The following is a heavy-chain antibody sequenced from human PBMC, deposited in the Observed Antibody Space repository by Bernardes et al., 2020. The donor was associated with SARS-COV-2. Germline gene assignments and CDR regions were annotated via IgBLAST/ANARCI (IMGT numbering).Heavy chain of an antibody. V-gene: IGHV4-4*07. CDR1: GGSIQFSY. CDR3: ARHTLLNYYSAMNV. Sequence: SSTLTHFCTVSGGSIQFSYWSWIRQPAGQGLEWIWRIYSSVTTTYNPSLKGRVTMSVDTTKNQLSLRLDSVTAADTAVYYCARHTLLNYYSAMNVWGRGTTVTVSS. D-gene: IGHD2-21*02. CDR2: IYSSVTT. J-gene: IGHJ6*02.